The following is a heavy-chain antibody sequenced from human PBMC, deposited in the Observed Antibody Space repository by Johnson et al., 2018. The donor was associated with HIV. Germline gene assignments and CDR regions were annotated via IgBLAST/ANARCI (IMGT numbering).Heavy chain of an antibody. CDR2: ISSSGSTI. D-gene: IGHD6-19*01. CDR3: ARDHGWSRGWLFDAFDI. Sequence: VQLVESGGGLVKPGGSLRLSCAASGFIFSDYYMSWIRQAPGTGLEWVSYISSSGSTIYYADSVKGRFTISRDNAKNSLYLQMNSLRPEDTAVYYCARDHGWSRGWLFDAFDIWGQGTMVTVSS. V-gene: IGHV3-11*04. J-gene: IGHJ3*02. CDR1: GFIFSDYY.